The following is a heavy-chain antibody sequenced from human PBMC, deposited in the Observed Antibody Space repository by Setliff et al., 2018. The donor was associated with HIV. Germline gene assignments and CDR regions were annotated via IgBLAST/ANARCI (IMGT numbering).Heavy chain of an antibody. D-gene: IGHD3-22*01. V-gene: IGHV1-69*06. CDR2: IIPLFGTT. CDR3: ARASLGDSGSYYYSY. J-gene: IGHJ4*02. CDR1: GGTFSNYA. Sequence: GASVKVSCKASGGTFSNYAISWVRQAPGQGLEWMGRIIPLFGTTKYAQKFQGRVTIIADKSTSTAYMEVSSLRSEDTAVYYCARASLGDSGSYYYSYWGQGTLVTVST.